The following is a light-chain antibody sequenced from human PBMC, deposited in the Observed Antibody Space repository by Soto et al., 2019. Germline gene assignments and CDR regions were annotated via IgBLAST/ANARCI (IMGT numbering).Light chain of an antibody. V-gene: IGKV1-5*03. Sequence: IQITQSPSTLSASVGDRVTITCRASQSISHWLAWYQQKPGKAPQLLIYTASSLESGVPSRFSGSGSGTEFTLTISSLQPDDFATYYCQQYATAWTFGQGTKVEIK. CDR2: TAS. J-gene: IGKJ1*01. CDR3: QQYATAWT. CDR1: QSISHW.